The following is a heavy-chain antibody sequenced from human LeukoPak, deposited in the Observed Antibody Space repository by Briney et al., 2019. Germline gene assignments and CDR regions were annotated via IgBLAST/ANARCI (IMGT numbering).Heavy chain of an antibody. J-gene: IGHJ5*02. Sequence: SETLSLTCTVSGGSISSSSYYWGWIRQPPGKGLEWIGEINHSGSTNYNPSLKSRVTISVDTSKNQFSLKLSSVTAADTAVYYCARGGYSYEHNWFDPWGQGTLVTVSS. CDR3: ARGGYSYEHNWFDP. D-gene: IGHD5-18*01. V-gene: IGHV4-39*07. CDR1: GGSISSSSYY. CDR2: INHSGST.